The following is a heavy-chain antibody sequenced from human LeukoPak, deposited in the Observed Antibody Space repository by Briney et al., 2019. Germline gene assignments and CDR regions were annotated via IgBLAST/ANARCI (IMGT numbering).Heavy chain of an antibody. Sequence: SETLSLTCAVYGGSFSGYYWSWIRQPPGKGLDWIGEINHSGSTNYNPSLKSRVTISVDTSKNQFSLKLTSATAADTAVYYCARGPYRRGSSPNSYYFDYWGQGTLVTVSS. V-gene: IGHV4-34*01. CDR2: INHSGST. D-gene: IGHD6-13*01. J-gene: IGHJ4*02. CDR1: GGSFSGYY. CDR3: ARGPYRRGSSPNSYYFDY.